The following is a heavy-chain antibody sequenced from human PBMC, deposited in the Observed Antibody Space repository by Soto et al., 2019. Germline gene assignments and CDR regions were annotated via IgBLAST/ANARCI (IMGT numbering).Heavy chain of an antibody. CDR1: GGSISSGGYS. Sequence: QLQLQESGSGLVKPSQTLSLTCTVSGGSISSGGYSWSWLRQPPGKGLEWIGYIFHSGSTYYNPSRKSRVTVSVDGAKILFSLELSSVTAADSAIYYCAREGGSGSPAWYFNVWGRGTLVTVSS. CDR3: AREGGSGSPAWYFNV. D-gene: IGHD1-26*01. V-gene: IGHV4-30-2*01. CDR2: IFHSGST. J-gene: IGHJ2*01.